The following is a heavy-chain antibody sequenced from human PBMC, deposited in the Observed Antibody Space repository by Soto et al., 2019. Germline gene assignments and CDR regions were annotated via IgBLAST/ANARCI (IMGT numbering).Heavy chain of an antibody. CDR3: ARDQGGFWRPNRFDP. D-gene: IGHD3-3*01. CDR2: ISAYNGNT. Sequence: ASVKVSCKASCYPFTNYGISWVRQAPGQELEWMGWISAYNGNTNYAQKLQGRVTMTTDTSTSTAYMELRSLRSDDTAVYSCARDQGGFWRPNRFDPWGQGSVVTVSS. V-gene: IGHV1-18*01. CDR1: CYPFTNYG. J-gene: IGHJ5*02.